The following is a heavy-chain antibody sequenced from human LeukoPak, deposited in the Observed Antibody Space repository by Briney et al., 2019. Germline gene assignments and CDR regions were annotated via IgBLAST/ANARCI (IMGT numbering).Heavy chain of an antibody. V-gene: IGHV3-33*01. J-gene: IGHJ4*02. CDR3: AGDTLNPQSIPSCMDY. Sequence: AGGSLRLSCAASGFTFSSYGMPWVRQAPGKGLEWVAVIWYDGSNKYYADSVKGRFTISRDNSKNTLYLQMNSLRAEDTAVYYCAGDTLNPQSIPSCMDYWGQGTLVTVSS. CDR1: GFTFSSYG. CDR2: IWYDGSNK.